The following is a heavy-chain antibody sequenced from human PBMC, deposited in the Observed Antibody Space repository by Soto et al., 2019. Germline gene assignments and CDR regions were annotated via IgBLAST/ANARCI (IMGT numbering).Heavy chain of an antibody. D-gene: IGHD4-4*01. Sequence: QVQLVQSGAEVKKPGASVRVSCKASGYPFSSYDINWVRQATGQRLECLGWMSPGSGNTGYAQKFQDRVNMTKNTSINTAFLELKSLGPEDTAVYYCAIRVRGYDYNLALWGQGTLVTVFS. J-gene: IGHJ4*02. V-gene: IGHV1-8*01. CDR1: GYPFSSYD. CDR3: AIRVRGYDYNLAL. CDR2: MSPGSGNT.